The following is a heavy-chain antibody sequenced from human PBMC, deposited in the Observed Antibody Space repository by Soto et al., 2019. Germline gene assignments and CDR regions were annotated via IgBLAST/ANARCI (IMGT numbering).Heavy chain of an antibody. V-gene: IGHV1-18*01. CDR3: ARRCGGDCYWFDY. J-gene: IGHJ4*02. D-gene: IGHD2-21*02. CDR1: GYTFTNYG. Sequence: ASVKVSCKASGYTFTNYGITWVRQAPGQGLEWMGWISAYNGNTHYAQRLQGRVTMTTDTSTSTAYMELRSLRSDDTAVYYCARRCGGDCYWFDYWGQGTLVTVSS. CDR2: ISAYNGNT.